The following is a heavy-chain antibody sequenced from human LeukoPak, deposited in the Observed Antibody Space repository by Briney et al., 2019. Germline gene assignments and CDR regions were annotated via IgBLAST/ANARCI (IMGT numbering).Heavy chain of an antibody. CDR3: ARVGTTGDYYYYYYMDV. J-gene: IGHJ6*03. V-gene: IGHV4-59*01. CDR1: GDSISSYY. Sequence: SETLSLTCTVSGDSISSYYWSWIRQPPGKGLEWIVYIYYSGSTNYNPSLKSRVTISVDTSKNQFSLKLSSVTAADTAVYYCARVGTTGDYYYYYYMDVWGKGTTVTVSS. CDR2: IYYSGST. D-gene: IGHD7-27*01.